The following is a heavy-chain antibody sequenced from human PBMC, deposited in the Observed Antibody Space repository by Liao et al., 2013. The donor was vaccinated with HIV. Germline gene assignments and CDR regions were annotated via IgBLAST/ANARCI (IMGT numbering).Heavy chain of an antibody. CDR1: GGSFSGYY. CDR2: INHSGST. J-gene: IGHJ4*02. Sequence: QVQLQQWGAGLLKPSETLSLTCAVYGGSFSGYYWSWIRQPPGKGLEWIGEINHSGSTNYNPSLKSRVTISVDTSKNQFSLKLSSVTAADTAVYYCARDRSVGGHFDYWGQGTQVTVSS. V-gene: IGHV4-34*01. CDR3: ARDRSVGGHFDY. D-gene: IGHD6-19*01.